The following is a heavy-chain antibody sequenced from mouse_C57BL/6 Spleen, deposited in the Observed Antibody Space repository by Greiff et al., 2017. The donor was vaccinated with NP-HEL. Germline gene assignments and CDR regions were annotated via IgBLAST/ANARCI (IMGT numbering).Heavy chain of an antibody. CDR3: AREGICYYGSSHFDY. J-gene: IGHJ2*01. CDR2: IYPGDGDT. Sequence: QVQLQQSGPELVKPGASVKISCKASGYAFSSSWMNWVKQRPGKGLEWIGRIYPGDGDTNYNGKFKGKATLTADKSSSTAYMPLTSLTSEDSAVYFCAREGICYYGSSHFDYWGQGTTLTVSS. V-gene: IGHV1-82*01. D-gene: IGHD1-1*01. CDR1: GYAFSSSW.